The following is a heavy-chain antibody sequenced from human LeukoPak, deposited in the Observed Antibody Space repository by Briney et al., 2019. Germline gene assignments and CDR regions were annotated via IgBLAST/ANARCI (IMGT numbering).Heavy chain of an antibody. CDR3: ARHQYFSDWFDP. Sequence: SETLSLTCIVSGGSISSYCWSWIRQPPGKGLEWIGYIRYIGSTYYNPSLKSRVTMSMDTSTNQFSLNLSSVTAADTAVCYCARHQYFSDWFDPWGQGTLVTVSS. CDR1: GGSISSYC. J-gene: IGHJ5*02. V-gene: IGHV4-59*01. CDR2: IRYIGST. D-gene: IGHD2/OR15-2a*01.